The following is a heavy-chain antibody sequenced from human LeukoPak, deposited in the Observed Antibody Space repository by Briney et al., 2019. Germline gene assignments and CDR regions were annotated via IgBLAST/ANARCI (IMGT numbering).Heavy chain of an antibody. CDR1: GFTFSNSW. D-gene: IGHD5-18*01. CDR2: IKEDGSQK. CDR3: VRGGFRYHY. V-gene: IGHV3-7*01. Sequence: GGSLRLSCAASGFTFSNSWMSWVRQAPGKGLEWVAKIKEDGSQKYYVDSVKGRFSISRDNAKNSLYLQMNSLRAEDTAVYYCVRGGFRYHYWGQGTLVTVSS. J-gene: IGHJ4*02.